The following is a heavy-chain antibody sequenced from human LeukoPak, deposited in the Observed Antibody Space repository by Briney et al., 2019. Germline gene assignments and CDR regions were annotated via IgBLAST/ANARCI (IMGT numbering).Heavy chain of an antibody. CDR1: GGTFSSYA. D-gene: IGHD2-21*02. CDR3: ARDAKHCGGDCTRHKGYYYYMDV. CDR2: IIPIFGTA. J-gene: IGHJ6*03. V-gene: IGHV1-69*13. Sequence: ASVTVSFTASGGTFSSYAISWVRQAPGQGLEWMGGIIPIFGTANYAQKFQGRVTITADESTSTAYMELSSLRSEDTAVYYCARDAKHCGGDCTRHKGYYYYMDVWGKGTTVTISS.